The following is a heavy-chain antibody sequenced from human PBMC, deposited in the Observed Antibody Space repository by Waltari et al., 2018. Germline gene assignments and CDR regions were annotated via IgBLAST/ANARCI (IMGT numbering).Heavy chain of an antibody. Sequence: QLHLQESGPGVVKPWETLSLTCLVSGDSISSSLYNWGWIRQSPGKGLEWIGSLFHSGRAYYSPSLRGRITISAATSKTEFYLTLNSVTAADTATYFCASQDLHGDFYRTDVFDFWGRGTSVTVSS. CDR1: GDSISSSLYN. D-gene: IGHD2-21*02. CDR3: ASQDLHGDFYRTDVFDF. V-gene: IGHV4-39*07. CDR2: LFHSGRA. J-gene: IGHJ6*01.